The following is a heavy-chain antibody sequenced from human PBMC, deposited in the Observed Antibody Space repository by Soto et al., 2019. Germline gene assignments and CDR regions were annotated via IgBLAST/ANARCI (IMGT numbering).Heavy chain of an antibody. Sequence: QVQLVQSGPEVKKPGASVKVSCKASGYTFINYAITWVRQAPGQGLEWMGWINTYNGITNYAEKLQGRATMTTDTSMNTAYMEVRSLTSDETAVYYSAKSPRAEMATDWGQGTLVTVSS. D-gene: IGHD5-12*01. V-gene: IGHV1-18*01. CDR1: GYTFINYA. CDR2: INTYNGIT. J-gene: IGHJ4*02. CDR3: AKSPRAEMATD.